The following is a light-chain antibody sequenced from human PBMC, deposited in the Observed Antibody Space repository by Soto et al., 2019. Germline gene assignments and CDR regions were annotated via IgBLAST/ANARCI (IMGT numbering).Light chain of an antibody. CDR3: NSYASTYVLV. CDR2: EVS. Sequence: QSALTQPASVSGSPGQSITISCTGTNSDIGIYNYVSWYQQHTGKAPKLIIYEVSNRPSGVSLRFSGSKSGNTASLTISGLQAEDEADYYCNSYASTYVLVFGGGTKLTVL. CDR1: NSDIGIYNY. V-gene: IGLV2-14*01. J-gene: IGLJ3*02.